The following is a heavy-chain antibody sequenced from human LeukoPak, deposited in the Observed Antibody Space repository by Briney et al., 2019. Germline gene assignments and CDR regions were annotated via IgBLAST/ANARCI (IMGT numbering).Heavy chain of an antibody. D-gene: IGHD3-22*01. CDR2: IYTSGST. V-gene: IGHV4-4*07. Sequence: SETLSLTCTVSGGSISSYYWSWIRQPAGKGLEWIGRIYTSGSTNYNPSLKSRVTMSVDTSKNQFSLKLSSVTAADTAVYYCARDKRRYYDSSGYSNYWYFDLWGRGTLVTVSS. J-gene: IGHJ2*01. CDR3: ARDKRRYYDSSGYSNYWYFDL. CDR1: GGSISSYY.